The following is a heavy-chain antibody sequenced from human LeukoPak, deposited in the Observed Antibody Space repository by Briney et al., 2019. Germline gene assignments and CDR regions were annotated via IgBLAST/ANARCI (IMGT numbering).Heavy chain of an antibody. CDR3: AKVPETSSNYFFDY. D-gene: IGHD5-24*01. CDR2: INGGGDNA. Sequence: GGSLRLSCAASGFTFRNYAMSWVRQAPGEGLEWVSVINGGGDNAYYANSVKGRFTISRDNSRNTLSLQMNSLRAEDTALYFCAKVPETSSNYFFDYWGQGALVTVSS. J-gene: IGHJ4*02. V-gene: IGHV3-23*01. CDR1: GFTFRNYA.